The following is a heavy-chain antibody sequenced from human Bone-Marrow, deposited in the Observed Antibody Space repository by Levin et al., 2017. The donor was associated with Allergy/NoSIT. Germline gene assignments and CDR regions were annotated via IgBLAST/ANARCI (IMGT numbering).Heavy chain of an antibody. D-gene: IGHD1-1*01. CDR3: ARGPSGATLGDH. CDR2: ISYDGEYE. CDR1: GFTFSSYG. Sequence: GGSLRLSCAASGFTFSSYGMHWVRQAPGKGLEWVALISYDGEYEFYVDSVKGRFTVPRDNSKNTVFLQRNSLKSDDTAVDYCARGPSGATLGDHWGQGTQVIVSS. V-gene: IGHV3-30*03. J-gene: IGHJ4*02.